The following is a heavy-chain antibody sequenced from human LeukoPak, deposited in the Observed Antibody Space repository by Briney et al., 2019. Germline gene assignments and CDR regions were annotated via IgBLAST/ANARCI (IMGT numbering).Heavy chain of an antibody. CDR3: ARGALPAAISLDY. Sequence: GESLKISCRGSGYTFRSYWIGWVRHMPGKGLEWMGIIYPGDSDTRYSPSFQGQVIISADKSISTAYLQWRSLKASDTAMYYCARGALPAAISLDYWGQGTLVTVSS. D-gene: IGHD2-2*01. V-gene: IGHV5-51*01. CDR1: GYTFRSYW. CDR2: IYPGDSDT. J-gene: IGHJ4*02.